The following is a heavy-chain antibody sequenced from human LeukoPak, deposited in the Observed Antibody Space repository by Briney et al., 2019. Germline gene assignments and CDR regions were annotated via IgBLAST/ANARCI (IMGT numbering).Heavy chain of an antibody. Sequence: PSETLSLTCSVSDGSMNNDYWTWIRQPPGKGLEWIGYIYFSGSTDYNPSLRSRVTISVDRSKNQFSLKLRSVTAADTAVYYCARGVYIAAAQYAYWGQGTLVTVSS. D-gene: IGHD6-13*01. V-gene: IGHV4-59*01. J-gene: IGHJ4*02. CDR1: DGSMNNDY. CDR2: IYFSGST. CDR3: ARGVYIAAAQYAY.